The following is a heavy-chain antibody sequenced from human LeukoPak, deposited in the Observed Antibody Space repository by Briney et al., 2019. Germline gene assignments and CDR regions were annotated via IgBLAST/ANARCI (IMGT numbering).Heavy chain of an antibody. CDR2: MNPNSGNT. D-gene: IGHD6-19*01. J-gene: IGHJ4*02. CDR1: GYTFTSYD. Sequence: ASVKVSCKASGYTFTSYDINWVRQATGQGLEWMGWMNPNSGNTGYAQKFQGRVTITRNTSISTAYMELSSLRSEDTAVYYCARKYLAVAGPFSRWGQGTLVTVSS. CDR3: ARKYLAVAGPFSR. V-gene: IGHV1-8*03.